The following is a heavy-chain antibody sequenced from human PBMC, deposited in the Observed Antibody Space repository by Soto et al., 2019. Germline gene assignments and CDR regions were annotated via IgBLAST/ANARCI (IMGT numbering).Heavy chain of an antibody. J-gene: IGHJ6*02. V-gene: IGHV1-69*13. CDR2: IIPIFGTA. CDR1: GGTFSSYA. D-gene: IGHD6-19*01. CDR3: ARGGIAVAGTGEGRFYYYYGMDV. Sequence: SVKVSCKASGGTFSSYAISWVRQAPGQGLEWMGGIIPIFGTANYAQKFQGRVTITADESTSTAYMELSSLRSVDTAVYYCARGGIAVAGTGEGRFYYYYGMDVWGQGTTVTVSS.